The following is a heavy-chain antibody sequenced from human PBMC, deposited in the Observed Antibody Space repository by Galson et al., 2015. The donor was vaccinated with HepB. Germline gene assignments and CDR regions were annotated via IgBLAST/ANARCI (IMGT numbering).Heavy chain of an antibody. V-gene: IGHV3-30*01. D-gene: IGHD3-10*01. CDR2: ISYDGRSN. CDR3: ARDRSQVLWSGELDAFDI. J-gene: IGHJ3*02. CDR1: GFIFNTYT. Sequence: SLRLSCAASGFIFNTYTMHWVRQVPGKGPQCVAVISYDGRSNYVADSVEGRFIISRDNSKNTLYLQMNSLRIEDTAVYYCARDRSQVLWSGELDAFDIWGQGTVVTVS.